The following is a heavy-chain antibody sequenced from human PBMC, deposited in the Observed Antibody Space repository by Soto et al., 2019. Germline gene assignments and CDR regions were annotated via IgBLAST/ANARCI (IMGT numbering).Heavy chain of an antibody. CDR2: IRGFSPYT. CDR3: ARTLSWRRGPFDS. CDR1: GFTFRTYT. J-gene: IGHJ4*02. D-gene: IGHD2-15*01. Sequence: GGSLRLSCISSGFTFRTYTMNWVRQAPGKGLEWVSGIRGFSPYTFYAESVRGRFAISRDNANNSTYLQMVSLRDEDTAVYYCARTLSWRRGPFDSWGQGTLVTV. V-gene: IGHV3-21*01.